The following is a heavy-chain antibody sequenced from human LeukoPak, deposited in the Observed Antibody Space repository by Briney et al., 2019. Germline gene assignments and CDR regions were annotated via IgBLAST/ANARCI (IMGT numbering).Heavy chain of an antibody. J-gene: IGHJ6*03. CDR2: IYYSGST. CDR1: GGSISSHY. Sequence: PSETLSLTCTVSGGSISSHYWSWIRQPPGKGLEWIGYIYYSGSTNYNPSLKSRVTISVDTSKNQFSLKLSSVTAADTAVYHCARLGYDFWSGYYIGYYYYYMDVWGKGTTVTVSS. V-gene: IGHV4-59*11. D-gene: IGHD3-3*01. CDR3: ARLGYDFWSGYYIGYYYYYMDV.